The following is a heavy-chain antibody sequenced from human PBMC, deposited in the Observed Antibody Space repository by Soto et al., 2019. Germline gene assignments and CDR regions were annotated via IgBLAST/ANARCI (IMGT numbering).Heavy chain of an antibody. V-gene: IGHV1-69*13. CDR3: ALRGGRDIVVVVAATARRYYGMDV. Sequence: GGSVKVSCKASGGTFSSYAISWVRQAPGQGVEWKGGIIPIFGTANYAQKFQGRVTITADESTSTAYMELSSLRSEDTAVYYCALRGGRDIVVVVAATARRYYGMDVWGQGTTVTVS. CDR2: IIPIFGTA. D-gene: IGHD2-15*01. J-gene: IGHJ6*02. CDR1: GGTFSSYA.